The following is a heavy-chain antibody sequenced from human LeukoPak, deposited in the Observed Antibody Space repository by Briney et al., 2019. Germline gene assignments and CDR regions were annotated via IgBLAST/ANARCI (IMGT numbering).Heavy chain of an antibody. J-gene: IGHJ4*02. CDR3: ARDGDYGSGSYYNGDY. D-gene: IGHD3-10*01. V-gene: IGHV4-4*02. CDR2: IYHSGST. Sequence: SGTLSLTCAVSGGSISSSNWWSWVRQPPGKGLEWIGEIYHSGSTNYNPSLKSRVTISVDKSKNQFSLKLSSVTAADTAVYYCARDGDYGSGSYYNGDYWGQGTLVTVSS. CDR1: GGSISSSNW.